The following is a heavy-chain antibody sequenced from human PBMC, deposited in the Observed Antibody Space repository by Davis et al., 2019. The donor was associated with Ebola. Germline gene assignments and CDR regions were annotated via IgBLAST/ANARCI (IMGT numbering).Heavy chain of an antibody. D-gene: IGHD3-22*01. CDR3: ARGPLYYDSSGYLYYYYYYMDV. V-gene: IGHV1-46*01. Sequence: ASVKVSCKASGYTFTGYYMHWVRQAPGQGLEWMGIINPSGGSTSYAQKFQGRVTMTRDTSTSTVYMELSSLRSEDTAVYYCARGPLYYDSSGYLYYYYYYMDVWGKGTTVTVSS. CDR1: GYTFTGYY. J-gene: IGHJ6*03. CDR2: INPSGGST.